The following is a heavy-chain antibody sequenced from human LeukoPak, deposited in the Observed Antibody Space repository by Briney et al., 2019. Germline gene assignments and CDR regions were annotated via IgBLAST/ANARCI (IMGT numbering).Heavy chain of an antibody. Sequence: PGGSLRLSCAASGFTFSSYDMHWVRQAPGKGLEWVAFIRYDGSNKYYADSVKGRFTISRDNSKNTLYLQMNSLRAEDTAVYYCARGDRYYDSSGYYLDYWGQGTLVTVSS. CDR1: GFTFSSYD. CDR2: IRYDGSNK. D-gene: IGHD3-22*01. J-gene: IGHJ4*02. V-gene: IGHV3-30*02. CDR3: ARGDRYYDSSGYYLDY.